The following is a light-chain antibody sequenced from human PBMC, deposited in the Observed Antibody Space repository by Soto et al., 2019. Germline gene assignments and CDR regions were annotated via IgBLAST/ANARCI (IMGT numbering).Light chain of an antibody. Sequence: QSALTQPPSASGTPGQSVTIPCTGTSSDVGDYNYVSWYQQHPGKAPKLMIYEVSRRPSGVPDRFSGSKSGNTASLTVSGLQAEDEADYYCQAYDYSLTASVFGGGTKVTVL. J-gene: IGLJ3*02. CDR1: SSDVGDYNY. CDR2: EVS. V-gene: IGLV2-8*01. CDR3: QAYDYSLTASV.